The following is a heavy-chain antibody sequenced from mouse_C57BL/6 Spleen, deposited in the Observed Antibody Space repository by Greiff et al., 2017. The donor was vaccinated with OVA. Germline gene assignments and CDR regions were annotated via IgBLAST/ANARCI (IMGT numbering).Heavy chain of an antibody. CDR1: GYTFTSYW. CDR2: IDPSDSET. J-gene: IGHJ1*03. D-gene: IGHD2-2*01. CDR3: ARGFGYYWYFDV. V-gene: IGHV1-52*01. Sequence: QVQLQQPGAELVRPGPSVKLSCKASGYTFTSYWMHWVKQRPIQGLEWIGNIDPSDSETHYNQKFKDKATLTVDKSSSTAYMQLSSLTSEDSAVYYCARGFGYYWYFDVWGTGTTVTVSS.